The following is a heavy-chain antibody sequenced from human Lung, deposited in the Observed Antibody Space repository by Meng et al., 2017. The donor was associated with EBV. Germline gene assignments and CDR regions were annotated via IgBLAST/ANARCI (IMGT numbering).Heavy chain of an antibody. CDR1: EKTLTSYD. CDR2: MNPNRGTT. D-gene: IGHD6-19*01. Sequence: VLMVRFGAELKESGASVKVSCKASEKTLTSYDINGVRQGTGEGVEWMGWMNPNRGTTGYAQKFQGRVTMTRNISKSTAYMDLSSLRSEDTAVYYCATGVADFEYWGQGTLVTVSS. CDR3: ATGVADFEY. V-gene: IGHV1-8*01. J-gene: IGHJ4*02.